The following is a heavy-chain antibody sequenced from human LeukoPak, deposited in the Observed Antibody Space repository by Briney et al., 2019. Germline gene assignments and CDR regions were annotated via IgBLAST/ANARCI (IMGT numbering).Heavy chain of an antibody. J-gene: IGHJ5*02. D-gene: IGHD3-22*01. Sequence: SETLSLTCTVSGGSISSYYWSWIRQPAGKGLEWIGRIHSSGSTNYSPSLKSRVTISVDTSKNQFSLKLSSVTAADTAVYYCARVRYYYDSTNWFDPWGQGTLVTVSS. CDR2: IHSSGST. CDR1: GGSISSYY. V-gene: IGHV4-4*07. CDR3: ARVRYYYDSTNWFDP.